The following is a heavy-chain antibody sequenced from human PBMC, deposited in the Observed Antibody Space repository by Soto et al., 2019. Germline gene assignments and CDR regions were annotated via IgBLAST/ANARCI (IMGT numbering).Heavy chain of an antibody. CDR3: ARGLMTFYYYYMDV. CDR2: INAGNGNT. D-gene: IGHD2-21*02. CDR1: GYTFTSYA. Sequence: GASVKVSCKASGYTFTSYAMHWVRQAPGQRLEWMGWINAGNGNTKYSQKFQGRVTITRDTSASTAYMELSSLRSEDTAVYYCARGLMTFYYYYMDVWGKGTTVTVSS. J-gene: IGHJ6*03. V-gene: IGHV1-3*01.